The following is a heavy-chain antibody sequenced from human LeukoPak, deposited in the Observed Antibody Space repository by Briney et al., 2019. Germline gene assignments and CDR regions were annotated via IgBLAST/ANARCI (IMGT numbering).Heavy chain of an antibody. CDR3: ARGNFADTAFGDY. Sequence: GGSLRLSCAASGLTFSSNSMNWVRQAPGKGLEWVSSISSSSTHIYCADSVKGRFTISRDNAKNSLYLQMNGLRVEDTAVYYCARGNFADTAFGDYWGQGTLVTVSP. D-gene: IGHD3-9*01. J-gene: IGHJ4*02. CDR2: ISSSSTHI. CDR1: GLTFSSNS. V-gene: IGHV3-21*01.